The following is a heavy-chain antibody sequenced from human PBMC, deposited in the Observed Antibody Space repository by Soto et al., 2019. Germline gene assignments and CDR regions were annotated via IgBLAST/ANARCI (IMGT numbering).Heavy chain of an antibody. J-gene: IGHJ6*02. CDR3: ARDRAAGNYYYYGMDV. Sequence: QVQLVQSGAEVKKPGSSVKVSCKASGGTFSSYTISWVRQAPGQGLEWMGRIIPILGIANYAQKFQGRVTITADKSPSTAYLELSSLRSEDTAVYYCARDRAAGNYYYYGMDVWGQGTTVTVSS. CDR2: IIPILGIA. CDR1: GGTFSSYT. V-gene: IGHV1-69*08. D-gene: IGHD6-13*01.